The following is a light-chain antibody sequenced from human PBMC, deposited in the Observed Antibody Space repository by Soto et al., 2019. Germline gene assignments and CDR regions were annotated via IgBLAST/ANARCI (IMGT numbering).Light chain of an antibody. CDR3: QHYGNSHT. CDR1: QSVSSGY. Sequence: EIVLTQSPGTLSLSPGDGATLSCRASQSVSSGYLAWYQQKPGQAPRLLIYGASRRATGIPDRFSGSGSGTDFTLSISRLEPEDFAVYWCQHYGNSHTFGQGTKVQIK. J-gene: IGKJ1*01. CDR2: GAS. V-gene: IGKV3-20*01.